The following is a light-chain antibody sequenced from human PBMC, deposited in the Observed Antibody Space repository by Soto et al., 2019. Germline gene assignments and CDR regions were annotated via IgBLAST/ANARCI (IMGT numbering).Light chain of an antibody. J-gene: IGKJ3*01. Sequence: EIVLTQSPGTLSLSPGERATLSCRASQSVASNYLAWYQQKPGQAPRLLLHGASSRATGIPDRFSGSGSGTDFTLTISRLEPEDFAVYYCQQYGSSPFTFGPGTKVDIK. V-gene: IGKV3-20*01. CDR1: QSVASNY. CDR3: QQYGSSPFT. CDR2: GAS.